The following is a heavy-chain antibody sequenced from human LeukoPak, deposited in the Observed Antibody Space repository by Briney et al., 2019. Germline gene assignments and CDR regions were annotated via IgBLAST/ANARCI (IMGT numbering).Heavy chain of an antibody. Sequence: ASVKVSCKASGYTFTSYDSNWVRQATGQGLEWMGWISTYNGNTNYAQKLQGRVTMTTDTSTSTAYMELRSLRSDDTAVYYCARDLETYSGSYGSGFDYWGQGTLVTVSS. CDR2: ISTYNGNT. J-gene: IGHJ4*02. D-gene: IGHD1-26*01. CDR3: ARDLETYSGSYGSGFDY. CDR1: GYTFTSYD. V-gene: IGHV1-18*01.